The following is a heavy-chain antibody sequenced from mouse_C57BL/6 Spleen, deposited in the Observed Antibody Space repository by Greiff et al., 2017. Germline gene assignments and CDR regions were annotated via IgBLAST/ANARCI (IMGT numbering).Heavy chain of an antibody. CDR1: GYTFTDYN. J-gene: IGHJ1*03. CDR3: ARRGVYYGSSYWYFDV. V-gene: IGHV1-22*01. Sequence: EVKLMESGPELVKPGASVKMSCKASGYTFTDYNMHWVKQSHGKSLEWIGYINPNNGGTSYNQKFKGKATLTVNNSSSTAYMELRSLTSEDSAVYYCARRGVYYGSSYWYFDVWGTGTTVTVSS. CDR2: INPNNGGT. D-gene: IGHD1-1*01.